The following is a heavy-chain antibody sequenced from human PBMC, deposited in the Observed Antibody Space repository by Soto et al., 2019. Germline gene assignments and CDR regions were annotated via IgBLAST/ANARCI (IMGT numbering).Heavy chain of an antibody. D-gene: IGHD2-21*02. CDR1: GFTFSSYG. CDR3: AKDPDQWGGDGN. V-gene: IGHV3-33*06. Sequence: GGALRLSCAASGFTFSSYGMHWVRQAPGKGLEWVAVIWYDGSNKYYADSVKGRFTISRDNSKNTLYLQMNSLRAEDTAVYYCAKDPDQWGGDGNWGQGTLVTVSS. CDR2: IWYDGSNK. J-gene: IGHJ4*02.